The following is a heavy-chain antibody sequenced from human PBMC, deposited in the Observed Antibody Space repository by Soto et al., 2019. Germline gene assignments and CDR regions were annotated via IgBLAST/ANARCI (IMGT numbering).Heavy chain of an antibody. CDR3: ARKVPGSTTLPIYRYSDL. CDR2: VSGSGETT. Sequence: EVQLLESGGGLVQPGGSLRLSCEGSGFTFISYAMNWVRQAPGKGLEWVSAVSGSGETTFYADSVKGRFTISRDNSKNTVTMQLNSLGLDDTAVYYCARKVPGSTTLPIYRYSDLWGSGTLVTVSS. CDR1: GFTFISYA. J-gene: IGHJ2*01. V-gene: IGHV3-23*01. D-gene: IGHD3-10*01.